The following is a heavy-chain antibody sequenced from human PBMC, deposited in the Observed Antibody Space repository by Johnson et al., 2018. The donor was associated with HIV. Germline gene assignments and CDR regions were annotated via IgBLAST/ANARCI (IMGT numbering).Heavy chain of an antibody. Sequence: QVQLVESGGGVVQPGGSLRLSCAASGFTFSSYGMHWVRQAPGKGLEWVAFIRYDGSNKYYADSVKGRFTISRDNSKNTLYLQMGSLTTEDMAVYYCARDTPTGFAFDMWGQGKLVTVSS. CDR2: IRYDGSNK. CDR1: GFTFSSYG. CDR3: ARDTPTGFAFDM. D-gene: IGHD4-11*01. J-gene: IGHJ3*02. V-gene: IGHV3-30*02.